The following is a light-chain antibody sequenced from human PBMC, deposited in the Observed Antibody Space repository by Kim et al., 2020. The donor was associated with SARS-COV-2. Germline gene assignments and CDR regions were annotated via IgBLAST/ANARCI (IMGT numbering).Light chain of an antibody. J-gene: IGLJ3*02. CDR2: RAN. Sequence: GGTVTLTCALSSCSVSSSYYPSWYQQTPGQAPRTLIYRANSRSFGVPDRFSGSILGNKAALTITGAQAEDESTYYCALYLGSGIWVFGGGTQLTVL. V-gene: IGLV8-61*01. CDR3: ALYLGSGIWV. CDR1: SCSVSSSYY.